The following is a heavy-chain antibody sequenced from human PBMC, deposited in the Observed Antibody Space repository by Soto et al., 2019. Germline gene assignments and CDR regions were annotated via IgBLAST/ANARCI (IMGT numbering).Heavy chain of an antibody. Sequence: SETLSHTCTVSGGSISSYYWSWIRQPPGKGLEWIGYIYYSGSTNYNPSLKSRVTISVDTSKNQFSLKLSSVTAADTAVYYCARSGSGWLDYWGQGTLVTVSS. CDR2: IYYSGST. J-gene: IGHJ4*02. CDR1: GGSISSYY. CDR3: ARSGSGWLDY. V-gene: IGHV4-59*01. D-gene: IGHD6-19*01.